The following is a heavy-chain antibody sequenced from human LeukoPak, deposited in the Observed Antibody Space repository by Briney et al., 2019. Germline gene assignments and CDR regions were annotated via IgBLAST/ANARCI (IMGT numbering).Heavy chain of an antibody. Sequence: GGSLRLSCAASGFTFSSYAMSWVRQAPGKGLEWVSAISGSGGSTYYADSVKGRFTISRDNYKNTLYLQMNSLRAEDTAVYYCAKMPMAGTGTSYWGQGTLVTVSS. V-gene: IGHV3-23*01. CDR2: ISGSGGST. J-gene: IGHJ4*02. CDR3: AKMPMAGTGTSY. CDR1: GFTFSSYA. D-gene: IGHD3/OR15-3a*01.